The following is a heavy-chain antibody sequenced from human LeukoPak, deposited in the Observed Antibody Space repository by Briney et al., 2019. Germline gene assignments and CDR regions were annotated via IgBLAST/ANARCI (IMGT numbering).Heavy chain of an antibody. CDR3: ARDWGYYYDSSGRHDAFDI. CDR1: GYTFTSYG. CDR2: ISAYNGNT. V-gene: IGHV1-18*01. D-gene: IGHD3-22*01. Sequence: ASVKVSCKTSGYTFTSYGLSWVRQAPGQGLEWMGWISAYNGNTNYAQKLQGRVTMTTDTSTSTAYMELRSLRSDDTAVYYCARDWGYYYDSSGRHDAFDIWGQGTMVTVSS. J-gene: IGHJ3*02.